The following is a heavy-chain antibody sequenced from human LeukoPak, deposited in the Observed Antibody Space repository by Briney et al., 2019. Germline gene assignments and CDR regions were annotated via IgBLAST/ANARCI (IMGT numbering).Heavy chain of an antibody. CDR2: IYYRGSA. D-gene: IGHD4-11*01. CDR3: ARLLHDWFDS. Sequence: SETLSLTCTVSGDSINSYYWSWIRQPPGKGLEWLGYIYYRGSANYSPSLKSRVTISIDTSKNQFSLKLTSVTAADTAVYYCARLLHDWFDSWGQGTLVTVSS. CDR1: GDSINSYY. V-gene: IGHV4-59*08. J-gene: IGHJ5*01.